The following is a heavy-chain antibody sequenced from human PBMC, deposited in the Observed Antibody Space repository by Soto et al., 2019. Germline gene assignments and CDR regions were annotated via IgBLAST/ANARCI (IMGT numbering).Heavy chain of an antibody. CDR1: GGSFTSTNYF. J-gene: IGHJ1*01. CDR2: MYYNGNT. D-gene: IGHD6-25*01. V-gene: IGHV4-39*01. CDR3: ARLQINDGRAVPTASVHI. Sequence: QLQESGPGLVKPSETLSLTCTVSGGSFTSTNYFWGWIRQPPGKGLEWIGYMYYNGNTFYSPSLKLPVTMPEDTSKGQFSLGLSSVTAADTAMYYWARLQINDGRAVPTASVHIWGLGDMVTVSS.